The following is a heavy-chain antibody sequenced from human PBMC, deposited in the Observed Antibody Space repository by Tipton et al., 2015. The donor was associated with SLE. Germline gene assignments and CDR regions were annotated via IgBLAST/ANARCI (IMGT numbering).Heavy chain of an antibody. J-gene: IGHJ4*02. Sequence: TLSLTCSVYGGSFSVYYWTWIRQSPGKGLEWIGEINHSGSTNYNPSLKSRVTISVDTSKNEFFVRLSSVTAADTAVYYCARDVPQPGFGFFDYWGQGALVTVSS. CDR2: INHSGST. CDR3: ARDVPQPGFGFFDY. V-gene: IGHV4-34*01. D-gene: IGHD3-3*01. CDR1: GGSFSVYY.